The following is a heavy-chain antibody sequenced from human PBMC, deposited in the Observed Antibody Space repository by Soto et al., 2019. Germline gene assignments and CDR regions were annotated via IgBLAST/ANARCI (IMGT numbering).Heavy chain of an antibody. J-gene: IGHJ4*02. V-gene: IGHV3-30*18. Sequence: QVPLVESGGGVVQPGRSLRLSCAASGFTFSSYGMHWVRQAPGKGLEWVAVISYDGSNKYYADSVKGRFTISRDNSKNTLYLQMNSLRAEDTAVYYCAKDSSGYSYGYLDYWGQGTLVTVSS. CDR3: AKDSSGYSYGYLDY. CDR1: GFTFSSYG. CDR2: ISYDGSNK. D-gene: IGHD5-18*01.